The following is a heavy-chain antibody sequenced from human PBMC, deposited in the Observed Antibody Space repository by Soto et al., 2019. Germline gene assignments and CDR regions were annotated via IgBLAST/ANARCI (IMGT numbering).Heavy chain of an antibody. V-gene: IGHV3-15*07. CDR1: GFTFSNAW. J-gene: IGHJ3*02. D-gene: IGHD3-10*01. CDR3: TTVRPNMVRGATYAFDI. Sequence: GESLKISCAASGFTFSNAWMNWVRQAPGKGLEWVGRIKSKTDGGTTDYAAPVKGRFTISRDDSKNTLYLQMNSLKTEDTAVYYCTTVRPNMVRGATYAFDIWGQGTMVTVSS. CDR2: IKSKTDGGTT.